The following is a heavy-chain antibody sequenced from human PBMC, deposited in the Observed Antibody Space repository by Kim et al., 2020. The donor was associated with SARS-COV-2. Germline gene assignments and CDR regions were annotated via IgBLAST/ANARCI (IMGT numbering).Heavy chain of an antibody. D-gene: IGHD3-10*01. CDR3: ARDGGDTEAFDI. CDR1: GGSISSSSYY. Sequence: SETLSLTCTVSGGSISSSSYYWGWIRQPPGKGLEWIGSIYYSGSTYYNPSLKSRVTISVDTSKNQFSLKLSSVTAADTAVYYCARDGGDTEAFDIWGQGTMVTVSS. CDR2: IYYSGST. J-gene: IGHJ3*02. V-gene: IGHV4-39*07.